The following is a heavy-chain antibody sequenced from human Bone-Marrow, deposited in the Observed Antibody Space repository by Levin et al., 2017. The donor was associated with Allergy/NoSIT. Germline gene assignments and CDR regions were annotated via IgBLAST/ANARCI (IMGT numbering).Heavy chain of an antibody. CDR1: GFNFDENG. V-gene: IGHV3-20*04. CDR2: INWNGGST. D-gene: IGHD5-12*01. Sequence: GGSLRLSCAAAGFNFDENGMTWVRQVPGKALEWLSGINWNGGSTNYADSVTGRFTISRDNAKNSLYLQMNSLRVEDTALYYCARSLGGYGGYDYAFDIWGQGTMVTVSS. CDR3: ARSLGGYGGYDYAFDI. J-gene: IGHJ3*02.